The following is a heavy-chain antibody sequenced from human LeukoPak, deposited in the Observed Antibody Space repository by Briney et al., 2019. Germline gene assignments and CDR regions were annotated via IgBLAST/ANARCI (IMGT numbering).Heavy chain of an antibody. D-gene: IGHD2-15*01. J-gene: IGHJ4*02. CDR1: GGSISSYY. CDR2: IYYSGST. CDR3: ARRCSGGSCYPGIDY. Sequence: SETLSLTCTVSGGSISSYYWSWIRQPPGKGLEWIGYIYYSGSTNYNPSLKSRVTISVDTSKNQFSLKLSSVTAADTAVYYCARRCSGGSCYPGIDYWGQGTLVTVSS. V-gene: IGHV4-59*08.